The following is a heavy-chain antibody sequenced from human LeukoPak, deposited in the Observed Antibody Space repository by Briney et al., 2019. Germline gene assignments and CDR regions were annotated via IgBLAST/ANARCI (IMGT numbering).Heavy chain of an antibody. D-gene: IGHD3-22*01. CDR3: TTRGSGYPHYYYYYYMDV. Sequence: PGGSLRLSCAASGFTFSNAWMSWVRQAPGKGLEWVGRIKSKTDGGTTDYAAPVKGRFTISRDDSKNTLYLQMNSLKTEDTAVYYCTTRGSGYPHYYYYYYMDVWGKGTTVTVSS. CDR2: IKSKTDGGTT. CDR1: GFTFSNAW. V-gene: IGHV3-15*01. J-gene: IGHJ6*03.